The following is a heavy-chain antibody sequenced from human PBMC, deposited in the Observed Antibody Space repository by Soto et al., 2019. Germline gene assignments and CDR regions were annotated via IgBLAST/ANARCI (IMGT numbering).Heavy chain of an antibody. CDR2: INAYNGNK. D-gene: IGHD6-13*01. Sequence: QVQLVQSGAEVKKPGASVKVSCKASGYTFTSYGISWVRQAPGQGLEWMGWINAYNGNKKYAQKLQGRVTMTTDTYTSTAYMELRSLRSDDPAVYYCSRDLGQQLFDYWGQGTLVTVSS. V-gene: IGHV1-18*01. CDR1: GYTFTSYG. CDR3: SRDLGQQLFDY. J-gene: IGHJ4*02.